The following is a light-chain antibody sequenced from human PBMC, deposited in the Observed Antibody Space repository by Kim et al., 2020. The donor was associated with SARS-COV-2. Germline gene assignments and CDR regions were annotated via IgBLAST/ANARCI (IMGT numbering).Light chain of an antibody. CDR1: QSLSNTY. V-gene: IGKV3-20*01. CDR3: QQYDNSPLT. Sequence: TPGERATLSCMASQSLSNTYLAWYQQKPGQPPRHLINGASSRATGIPDRFSGSGSGTDFTFSISRLEPEDFAVYYCQQYDNSPLTFGGGTKVDIK. CDR2: GAS. J-gene: IGKJ4*01.